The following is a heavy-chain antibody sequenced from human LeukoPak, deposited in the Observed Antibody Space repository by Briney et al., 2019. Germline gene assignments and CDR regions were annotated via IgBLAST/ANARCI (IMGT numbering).Heavy chain of an antibody. CDR3: ARGRGYSGHAPADY. Sequence: ASVKVSCKASGYTFTSYDINWVRQATGQGLEWMGWMNPNSGNTGYAQKFQGRVTMTRNTSISTAYMELSSLRSEDTAVHYCARGRGYSGHAPADYWGQGTLVTVSS. V-gene: IGHV1-8*01. CDR1: GYTFTSYD. CDR2: MNPNSGNT. D-gene: IGHD5-12*01. J-gene: IGHJ4*02.